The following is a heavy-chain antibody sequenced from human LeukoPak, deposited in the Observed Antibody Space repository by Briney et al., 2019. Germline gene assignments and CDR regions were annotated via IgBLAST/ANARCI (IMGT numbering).Heavy chain of an antibody. CDR1: GSSTSSGGYS. Sequence: SQTLSLTCAVSGSSTSSGGYSCSWIRQPPGKGVEWIVYIYQNGNTYYNPSLKSRVTISVDRSKNQFSLNLSSVTAADTAVYYCGRGGIASAASGIDYWGRGTLVAVSS. V-gene: IGHV4-30-2*01. CDR2: IYQNGNT. D-gene: IGHD6-13*01. J-gene: IGHJ4*02. CDR3: GRGGIASAASGIDY.